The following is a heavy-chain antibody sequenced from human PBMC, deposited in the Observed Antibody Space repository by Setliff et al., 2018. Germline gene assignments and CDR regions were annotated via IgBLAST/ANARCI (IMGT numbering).Heavy chain of an antibody. V-gene: IGHV1-2*06. J-gene: IGHJ5*02. CDR1: GYAFPFYY. CDR2: INPNSGGT. CDR3: ARATRDSDGWYYEYSWFDP. D-gene: IGHD6-19*01. Sequence: GASVKVSCKTSGYAFPFYYLHWVRQAPGQGLEWMGRINPNSGGTNYIQKFQGRVTMTRDTSINTAYMELSSLTSDDTAVYYCARATRDSDGWYYEYSWFDPWGQGTLVTVSS.